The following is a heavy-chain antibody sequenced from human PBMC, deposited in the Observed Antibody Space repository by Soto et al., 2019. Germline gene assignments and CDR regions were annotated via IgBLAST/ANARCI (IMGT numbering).Heavy chain of an antibody. J-gene: IGHJ4*02. CDR1: GFTFNNYW. Sequence: EVQLVESGGGLVQPGGSLRLSCTASGFTFNNYWMTWVRQAPGKGLEWVANINEDGRLTNSVDSVKGRFTISRDNADNSLFLQMNSPRADDTAVYYCVRNSGWYRLDYWCQGALVTVAS. CDR3: VRNSGWYRLDY. CDR2: INEDGRLT. V-gene: IGHV3-7*05. D-gene: IGHD6-19*01.